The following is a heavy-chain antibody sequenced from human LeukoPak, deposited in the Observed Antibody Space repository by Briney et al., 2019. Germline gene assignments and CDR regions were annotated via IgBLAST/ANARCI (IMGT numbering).Heavy chain of an antibody. V-gene: IGHV4-39*07. CDR3: ARSSGIIRYYGMDV. D-gene: IGHD6-25*01. J-gene: IGHJ6*02. CDR2: IYYSGST. Sequence: SETLSLTCTVSGGSISSSSYYWGWIRQPPGKGLEWIGSIYYSGSTYYNPSLKSRVTISVDTSKNQFSLKLSSVTAADTAVYYCARSSGIIRYYGMDVWGQGTTVTVSS. CDR1: GGSISSSSYY.